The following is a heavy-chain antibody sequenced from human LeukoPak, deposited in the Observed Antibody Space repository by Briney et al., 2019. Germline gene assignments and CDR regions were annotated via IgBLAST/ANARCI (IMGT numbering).Heavy chain of an antibody. CDR1: GYTFTGYY. Sequence: ASVKVSCKASGYTFTGYYMHWVRQAPGQGLEWMGWINPNSGGTNYAQKFQGRVTMTRDTSISTAYMELSRLRSDDTAVYYCAGMSESGYQPSYLSGAFDIRGQGTMVTVSS. CDR3: AGMSESGYQPSYLSGAFDI. J-gene: IGHJ3*02. CDR2: INPNSGGT. V-gene: IGHV1-2*02. D-gene: IGHD2-2*01.